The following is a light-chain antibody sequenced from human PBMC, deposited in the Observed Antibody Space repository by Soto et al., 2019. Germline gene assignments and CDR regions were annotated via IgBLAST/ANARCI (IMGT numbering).Light chain of an antibody. J-gene: IGLJ2*01. CDR2: GNS. CDR1: SSNIGAGYD. V-gene: IGLV1-40*01. CDR3: QSYDSSLSAVV. Sequence: QLVLTQPPSVSGAPGQRVTISCTGSSSNIGAGYDVHWYQQLPGTAPKLLIYGNSNRPSGVPDRFSGSKSGTSASLAITGLQAEDEAEYYCQSYDSSLSAVVFGGGTKLTVL.